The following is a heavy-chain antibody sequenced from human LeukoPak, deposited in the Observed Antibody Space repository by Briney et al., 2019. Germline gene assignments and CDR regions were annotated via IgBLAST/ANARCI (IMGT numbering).Heavy chain of an antibody. CDR2: IYFGGTT. Sequence: PSETLSLTYTVSGGSISSSSYYWGWIRPPPGKGLEWIGCIYFGGTTYYNPSLKSRVTISVDTSKNQSSLRLTSVTAADTAVYYCARGNYGSGNTYAFDIWGQGTMVTVSS. CDR1: GGSISSSSYY. CDR3: ARGNYGSGNTYAFDI. D-gene: IGHD3-10*01. V-gene: IGHV4-39*01. J-gene: IGHJ3*02.